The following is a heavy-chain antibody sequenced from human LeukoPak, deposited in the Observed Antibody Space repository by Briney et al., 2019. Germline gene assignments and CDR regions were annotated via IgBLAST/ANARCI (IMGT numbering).Heavy chain of an antibody. D-gene: IGHD5-18*01. J-gene: IGHJ4*02. V-gene: IGHV4-34*01. CDR3: ARGRGYSYGTGLYY. CDR1: GGSFSGYY. CDR2: INHSGST. Sequence: SETLSLTCAVYGGSFSGYYWSWIRQPPGKGLEWIGGINHSGSTNYNPSLKSRVTISIDTSKNQFSLKLSSVTAADTAVYYCARGRGYSYGTGLYYRGQGILVTVSS.